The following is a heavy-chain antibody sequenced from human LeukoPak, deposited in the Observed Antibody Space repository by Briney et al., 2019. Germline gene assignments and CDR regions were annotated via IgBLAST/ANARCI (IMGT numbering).Heavy chain of an antibody. CDR1: GFSFSTFW. Sequence: SGGSLRLSCAASGFSFSTFWMGWVRQAPGKGLDWVANINQDEGEIYYADSVRGRFTISRDNAKNSLFLQMHSLRVEDTALYYCARLAVVGATVGFDFWGQGTLVTVSS. D-gene: IGHD1-26*01. J-gene: IGHJ4*02. CDR2: INQDEGEI. V-gene: IGHV3-7*01. CDR3: ARLAVVGATVGFDF.